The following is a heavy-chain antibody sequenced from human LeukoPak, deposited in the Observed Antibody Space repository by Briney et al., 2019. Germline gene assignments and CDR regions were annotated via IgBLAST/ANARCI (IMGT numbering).Heavy chain of an antibody. Sequence: SETLSLTCTVSGGSISSGDYYWNWIRQPPGKGLAWIGYIYYSGSTSYNPSLKSRLTISLDTSKNQFSLKLSSVTAADTAVYYCARGTIRDLVVAATRVWFDPWGQGTLVTVSS. D-gene: IGHD2-15*01. CDR2: IYYSGST. J-gene: IGHJ5*02. CDR3: ARGTIRDLVVAATRVWFDP. V-gene: IGHV4-30-4*01. CDR1: GGSISSGDYY.